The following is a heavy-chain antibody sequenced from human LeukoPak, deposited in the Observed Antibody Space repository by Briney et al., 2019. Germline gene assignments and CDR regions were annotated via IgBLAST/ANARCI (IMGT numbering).Heavy chain of an antibody. J-gene: IGHJ4*02. Sequence: GGSLRLSCAASGFTFSSYGMSWVRQAPGKGLEWVSAISGSGGSTYYADSVKGRFTISRDNAKNSLFLQMNSLRVDDTAVYYCARGVPTGIDYFDYWGQGLLVTVSS. D-gene: IGHD1-1*01. CDR2: ISGSGGST. CDR1: GFTFSSYG. V-gene: IGHV3-23*01. CDR3: ARGVPTGIDYFDY.